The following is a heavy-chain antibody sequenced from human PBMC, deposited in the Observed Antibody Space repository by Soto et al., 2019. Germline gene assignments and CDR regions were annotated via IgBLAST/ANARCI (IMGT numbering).Heavy chain of an antibody. Sequence: GGSLRLSCAASGFTFSDHYMDWVRQAPGKGLEWVGRTRNKANSYTTEYAASVKGRFTISRDDSKNSLYLQMNSLKTEDTAVYYCARVRAHDYGEPRKPGDAFDIWGQGTMVTVSS. D-gene: IGHD4-17*01. V-gene: IGHV3-72*01. J-gene: IGHJ3*02. CDR1: GFTFSDHY. CDR2: TRNKANSYTT. CDR3: ARVRAHDYGEPRKPGDAFDI.